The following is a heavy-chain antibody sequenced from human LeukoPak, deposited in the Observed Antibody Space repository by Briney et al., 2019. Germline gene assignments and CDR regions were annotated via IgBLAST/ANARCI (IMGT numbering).Heavy chain of an antibody. CDR3: ARDTVVVPGALFDY. V-gene: IGHV3-23*01. CDR2: ISGSGGST. Sequence: GGSLRLSCAASGFTFSSYAMSWVRQAPGKGLEWVSAISGSGGSTYYADSVKGRFTISRDNSKNTLYLRMNSLRAEDTAVYYCARDTVVVPGALFDYWGQGTLVTVSS. D-gene: IGHD2-2*01. CDR1: GFTFSSYA. J-gene: IGHJ4*02.